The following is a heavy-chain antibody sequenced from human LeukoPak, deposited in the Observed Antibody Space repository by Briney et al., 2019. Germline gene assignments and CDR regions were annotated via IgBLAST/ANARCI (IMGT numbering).Heavy chain of an antibody. CDR2: INPNSGGT. CDR1: GYTFTGYY. Sequence: ASVKVSCKASGYTFTGYYMHWVRQAPGQGLEWMGWINPNSGGTNYAQKFQGRVTMTRDTSISTAYMELSRLRSDDTAVYYCAREATDRGYFDYWGQGTLVTVTS. J-gene: IGHJ4*02. CDR3: AREATDRGYFDY. V-gene: IGHV1-2*02. D-gene: IGHD5-12*01.